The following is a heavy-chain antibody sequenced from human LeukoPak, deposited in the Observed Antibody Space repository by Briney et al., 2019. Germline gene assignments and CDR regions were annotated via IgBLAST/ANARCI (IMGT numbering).Heavy chain of an antibody. CDR2: INWNGGST. V-gene: IGHV3-20*04. Sequence: GGSLRLSCAASGFTFDDYGMSWVRQAPGKGLEWVSGINWNGGSTGYADSVKGRFTISRDNAKNSLYLQMNSLRAEDTALYYCARDRVTYSSGWYGVDYWGQGTLVTVSS. CDR1: GFTFDDYG. CDR3: ARDRVTYSSGWYGVDY. J-gene: IGHJ4*02. D-gene: IGHD6-19*01.